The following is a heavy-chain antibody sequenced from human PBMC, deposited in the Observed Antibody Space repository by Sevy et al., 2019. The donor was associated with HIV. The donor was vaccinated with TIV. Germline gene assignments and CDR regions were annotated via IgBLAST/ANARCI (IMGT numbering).Heavy chain of an antibody. V-gene: IGHV5-51*01. CDR3: ARRSTGIVGTHFDY. CDR2: IYPGDSDA. D-gene: IGHD1-26*01. J-gene: IGHJ4*02. CDR1: GYSFTSYW. Sequence: GGSLRLSCKGSGYSFTSYWIGWVRQMPGKGLEWMGIIYPGDSDARYSPSFQGQVTISADKSISTADLQWSSLKASDTAMYYCARRSTGIVGTHFDYWGQGTLVTVSS.